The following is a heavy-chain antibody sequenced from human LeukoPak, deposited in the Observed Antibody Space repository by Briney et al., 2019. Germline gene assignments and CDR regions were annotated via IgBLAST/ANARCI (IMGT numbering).Heavy chain of an antibody. CDR1: GYTFTGYY. J-gene: IGHJ4*02. CDR2: INPNSGGT. V-gene: IGHV1-2*02. Sequence: ASVKVSCKASGYTFTGYYTHWVRQAPGQGLEWMGWINPNSGGTNYAQKFQGRVTMTRDTSISTAYMELSRLRSEDTAVYYCARGAYYYDSSGYYQWWGQGTLVTVSS. D-gene: IGHD3-22*01. CDR3: ARGAYYYDSSGYYQW.